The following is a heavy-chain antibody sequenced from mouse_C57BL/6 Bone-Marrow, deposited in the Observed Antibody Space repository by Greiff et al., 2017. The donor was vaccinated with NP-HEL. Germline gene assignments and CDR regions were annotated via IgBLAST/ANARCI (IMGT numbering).Heavy chain of an antibody. CDR3: ARHEDPLDGYYGPWFAY. J-gene: IGHJ3*01. CDR2: FYPGSGSI. V-gene: IGHV1-62-2*01. CDR1: GYTFTEYT. Sequence: QVQLKESGAELVKPGASVKLSCKASGYTFTEYTIHWVKQRSGQGLEWIGWFYPGSGSIKYNEKFKDKATLTADKSSSTVYMELSRLTSEDSAVYVCARHEDPLDGYYGPWFAYWGQGTLVTVSA. D-gene: IGHD2-3*01.